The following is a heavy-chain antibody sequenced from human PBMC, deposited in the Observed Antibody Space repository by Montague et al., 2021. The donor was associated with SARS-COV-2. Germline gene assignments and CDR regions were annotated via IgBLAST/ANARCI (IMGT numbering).Heavy chain of an antibody. CDR1: GDSITNHY. CDR3: ARDRFDFGAGRQGTIDY. CDR2: MHFTGKT. V-gene: IGHV4-4*07. D-gene: IGHD3-10*01. J-gene: IGHJ4*02. Sequence: SETLSLTCSVSGDSITNHYWSWIRQPAGEGLEWIRRMHFTGKTHSSPCFSRRLTMSPDTSKYQFSLNLTSVIAADTAIYFYARDRFDFGAGRQGTIDYWGQGTLVTVSS.